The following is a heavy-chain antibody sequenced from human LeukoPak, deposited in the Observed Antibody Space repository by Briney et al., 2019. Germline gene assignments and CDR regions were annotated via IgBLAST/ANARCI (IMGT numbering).Heavy chain of an antibody. CDR3: AGVLVGATARY. CDR2: IYYSGST. Sequence: SETLSLTCTVSNGSISSYYWSWIRQPPGKGLEWIGYIYYSGSTKYNPSLKSRVTISVDTSKNQFSLKLSSVTAADTAVYYCAGVLVGATARYWGQGTLVTVSS. J-gene: IGHJ4*02. V-gene: IGHV4-59*08. D-gene: IGHD1-26*01. CDR1: NGSISSYY.